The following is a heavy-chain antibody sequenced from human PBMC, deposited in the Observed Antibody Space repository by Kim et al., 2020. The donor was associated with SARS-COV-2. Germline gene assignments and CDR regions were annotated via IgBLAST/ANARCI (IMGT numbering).Heavy chain of an antibody. Sequence: GGSLRLSCAASGFTFSSYGMHWVRQAPGKGLEWVAVIWNDGSNKYYADSVKGRFTISRDNSKNTLYLQMNSLRAEDTAVYYCAKAVTSLKYYYYYYGMDVWSQGTTVTVSS. D-gene: IGHD4-17*01. CDR2: IWNDGSNK. J-gene: IGHJ6*02. V-gene: IGHV3-33*06. CDR1: GFTFSSYG. CDR3: AKAVTSLKYYYYYYGMDV.